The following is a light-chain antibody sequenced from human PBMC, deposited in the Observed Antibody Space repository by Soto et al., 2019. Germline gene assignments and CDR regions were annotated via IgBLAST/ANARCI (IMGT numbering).Light chain of an antibody. CDR3: SSYAGSIWV. Sequence: QSALTQPPSASGSPGQSVTISCTGTSSDVGGYNYVSWYQQHPGKAPKLMIYAVNKRPSGVPDRFSGSKSGNTASLTVSGLQAEDEDDYSCSSYAGSIWVFGGGTKLTVL. V-gene: IGLV2-8*01. CDR2: AVN. CDR1: SSDVGGYNY. J-gene: IGLJ3*02.